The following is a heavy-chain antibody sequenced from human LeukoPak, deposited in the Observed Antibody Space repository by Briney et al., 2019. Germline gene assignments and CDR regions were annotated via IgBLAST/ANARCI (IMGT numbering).Heavy chain of an antibody. J-gene: IGHJ4*02. V-gene: IGHV1-3*01. CDR3: ARDRGGNGDFDY. Sequence: ASVKVSCKASGYTFSSYVIHWLRRAPGQRLEWMGWINVGNGDTKYSQKFQGRVTIARDTSASTAYMELSSLRSEDTAIYYCARDRGGNGDFDYWGQGTLVTVSS. CDR2: INVGNGDT. D-gene: IGHD3-10*01. CDR1: GYTFSSYV.